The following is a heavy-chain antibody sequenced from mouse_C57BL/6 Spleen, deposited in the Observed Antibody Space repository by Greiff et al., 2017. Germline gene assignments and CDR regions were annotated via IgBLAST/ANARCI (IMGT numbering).Heavy chain of an antibody. CDR2: INPNNGGT. V-gene: IGHV1-18*01. Sequence: VQLQQSGPELVKPGASVKIPCKASGYTFTDYNMDWVKQSHGKSLEWIGDINPNNGGTIYNQKFKGKATLTVDKSSSTAYMELRSLTSEDTAVYYGARGDYGSSYLYVDVWGTGTTVTVAS. CDR1: GYTFTDYN. J-gene: IGHJ1*03. CDR3: ARGDYGSSYLYVDV. D-gene: IGHD1-1*01.